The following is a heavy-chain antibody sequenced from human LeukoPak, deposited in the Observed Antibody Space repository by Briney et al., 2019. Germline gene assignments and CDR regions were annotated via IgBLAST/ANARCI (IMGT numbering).Heavy chain of an antibody. CDR3: AKELISSGWYRGNFDY. J-gene: IGHJ4*02. D-gene: IGHD6-19*01. CDR1: GFTFSSFG. Sequence: GGSLRPSCSASGFTFSSFGMHWVRQAPGKGLEWVAVLSYDGTNKYYADSVKGRFTISRDNSKNTLYLQMNSLGAEDTAVYYCAKELISSGWYRGNFDYWGQGTLVTVSS. CDR2: LSYDGTNK. V-gene: IGHV3-30*18.